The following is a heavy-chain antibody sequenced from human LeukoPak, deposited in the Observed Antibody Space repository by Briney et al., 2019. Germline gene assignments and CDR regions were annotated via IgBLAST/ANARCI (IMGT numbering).Heavy chain of an antibody. J-gene: IGHJ5*02. CDR3: ARGAVTDCANGICYFLAIGVRFDP. Sequence: ASVKVSCKGSGYTFTNYGISWVRQASGQGLEWMGSIFVYNGDMNYAQKLQGRVTMTTDTSTRTAYMELRSLSSDDTAVYYCARGAVTDCANGICYFLAIGVRFDPWGQGTLVTVSS. V-gene: IGHV1-18*01. D-gene: IGHD2-8*01. CDR2: IFVYNGDM. CDR1: GYTFTNYG.